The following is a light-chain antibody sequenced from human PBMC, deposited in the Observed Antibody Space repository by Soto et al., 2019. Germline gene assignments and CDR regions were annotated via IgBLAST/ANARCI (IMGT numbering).Light chain of an antibody. CDR1: SSNIGINF. J-gene: IGLJ2*01. Sequence: QSVLTQPPSASGTPGQRVTIYCSGTSSNIGINFVSWYQQLPGTAPKLLMYNNGQRHSGVPDRFSGSKSGTSASLAISGLRSEDEADYYCAAWYDSLIGPVFGGGTKLTVL. CDR3: AAWYDSLIGPV. CDR2: NNG. V-gene: IGLV1-47*01.